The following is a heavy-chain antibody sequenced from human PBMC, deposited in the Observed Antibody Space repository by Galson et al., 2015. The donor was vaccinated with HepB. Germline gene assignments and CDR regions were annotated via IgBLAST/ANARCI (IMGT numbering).Heavy chain of an antibody. CDR3: ARHGGTVTRKATFDY. CDR2: IDPSDSYT. V-gene: IGHV5-10-1*01. D-gene: IGHD4-11*01. CDR1: GYSFTSYW. Sequence: QSGAEVKKPGESLRISCKGSGYSFTSYWISWVRQMPGKGLEWMGRIDPSDSYTNYSPSFQGHVTISADKSISTAYLQWSSLKASDTAMYYCARHGGTVTRKATFDYWGQGTLVTVSS. J-gene: IGHJ4*02.